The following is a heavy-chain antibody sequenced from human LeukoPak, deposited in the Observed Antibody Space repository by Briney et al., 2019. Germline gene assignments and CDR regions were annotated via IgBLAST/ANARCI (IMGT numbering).Heavy chain of an antibody. CDR2: ISSSSTI. D-gene: IGHD2-8*01. Sequence: GGSLRLSCAASGFTFSSYSMNWVRQAPGKGLEWVSYISSSSTIYYADSVKGRFTISRDNAKNSLYLQMNSLRAEDTAVYYCARESVLYYYYMDVWGKGTTVTVSS. CDR3: ARESVLYYYYMDV. CDR1: GFTFSSYS. J-gene: IGHJ6*03. V-gene: IGHV3-48*04.